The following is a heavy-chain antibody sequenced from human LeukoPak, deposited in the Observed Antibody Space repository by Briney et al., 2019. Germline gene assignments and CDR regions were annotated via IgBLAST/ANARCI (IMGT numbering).Heavy chain of an antibody. J-gene: IGHJ4*02. CDR2: ISGSGGST. V-gene: IGHV3-23*01. CDR3: AKDLGYCSSFSCPFDY. D-gene: IGHD2-2*01. CDR1: GFSFSSYT. Sequence: GGSLRLSCAVSGFSFSSYTMSWVRQAPGKGLDWVSAISGSGGSTYYADCVKGRFTIPRDNSKNTLFLQMNSLRAEDTAVYYCAKDLGYCSSFSCPFDYWGQGTLVTVSS.